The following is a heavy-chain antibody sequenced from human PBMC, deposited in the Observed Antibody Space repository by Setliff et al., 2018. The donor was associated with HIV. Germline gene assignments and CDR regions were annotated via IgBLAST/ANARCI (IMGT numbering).Heavy chain of an antibody. CDR3: TIEGAGTIVYS. V-gene: IGHV4-34*01. CDR1: GGSFNGYY. D-gene: IGHD6-19*01. CDR2: VNHSGST. J-gene: IGHJ4*02. Sequence: SETLSLTCAVYGGSFNGYYWSWIRQPPGKGLEWIGEVNHSGSTNYNPSLKSRVTISVDTSKNQFSLKLTSVTAADTAVYYCTIEGAGTIVYSWGQGTLVTSPQ.